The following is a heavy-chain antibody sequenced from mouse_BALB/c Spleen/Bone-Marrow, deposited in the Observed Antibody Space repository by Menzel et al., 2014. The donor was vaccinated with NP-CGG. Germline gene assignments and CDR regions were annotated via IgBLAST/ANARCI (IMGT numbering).Heavy chain of an antibody. D-gene: IGHD2-14*01. Sequence: EVMLVESGGGLVTPGGSLKLSCAASGFTFDSYNMSWVRQTPEKRLEWVATISSGGGNTYYPDSVKGRFTISRDNAKNSLYLQMSGLRSEDAALYYCVRREYDDYFDYWGQGTTLTVSS. CDR1: GFTFDSYN. V-gene: IGHV5-9*03. CDR2: ISSGGGNT. CDR3: VRREYDDYFDY. J-gene: IGHJ2*01.